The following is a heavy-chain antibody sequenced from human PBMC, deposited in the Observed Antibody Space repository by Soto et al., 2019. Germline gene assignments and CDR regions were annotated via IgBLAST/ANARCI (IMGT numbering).Heavy chain of an antibody. V-gene: IGHV3-33*01. Sequence: QVQLVESGGGVVQPGRSLRLSCAASGFTFSSYGMHWVRQAPGKGLEWVAVIWYDGSNKYYADSVKGRFTISRDNSKNTLYLQMNSLRAEDRAVYYCARDGPLGRSYGMDVWGQGTTVTVSS. CDR1: GFTFSSYG. CDR2: IWYDGSNK. CDR3: ARDGPLGRSYGMDV. D-gene: IGHD7-27*01. J-gene: IGHJ6*02.